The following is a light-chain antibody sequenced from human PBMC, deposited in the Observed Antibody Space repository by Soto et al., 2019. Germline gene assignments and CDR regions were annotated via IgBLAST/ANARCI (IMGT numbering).Light chain of an antibody. CDR3: SSFSSRNTLV. CDR2: EVR. Sequence: QSALTQPGSVSGSPGQSITISCSGTSRDVGAYNLVSWYQQRPGKAPKLLIYEVRNRPSGLSYRFSGSKSGNTASLTISSLLPEDEADDFCSSFSSRNTLVFGGGTKLTVL. V-gene: IGLV2-14*01. CDR1: SRDVGAYNL. J-gene: IGLJ2*01.